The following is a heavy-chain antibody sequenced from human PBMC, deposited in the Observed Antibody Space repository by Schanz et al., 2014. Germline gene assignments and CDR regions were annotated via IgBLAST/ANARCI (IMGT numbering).Heavy chain of an antibody. CDR3: AKTLFPGGTQTFGN. Sequence: EVQLLESGGGLVQPGGSLRLSCAASGFTFSSYAMSWVRQAPGKGLEWVSSISSGGDTYYADSVKGRFTISRDNSKNTLYLQMNSLRVEDTAVYYCAKTLFPGGTQTFGNWGRGTLVTVSS. CDR2: ISSGGDT. CDR1: GFTFSSYA. J-gene: IGHJ4*02. V-gene: IGHV3-23*01. D-gene: IGHD2-8*02.